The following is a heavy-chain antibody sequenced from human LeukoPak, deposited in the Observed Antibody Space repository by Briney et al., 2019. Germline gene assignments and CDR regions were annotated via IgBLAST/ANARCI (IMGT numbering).Heavy chain of an antibody. CDR2: INPNSGGT. Sequence: GASVKVSCKASGYAFTGYYMHWVRQAPGQRLEWMGWINPNSGGTNYAQKFQGRVTMTRDTSISTAYMELSRLRSDDTAVYYCARGYSRFDVGFDYWGPGTLVTVSS. D-gene: IGHD6-13*01. CDR1: GYAFTGYY. CDR3: ARGYSRFDVGFDY. J-gene: IGHJ4*02. V-gene: IGHV1-2*02.